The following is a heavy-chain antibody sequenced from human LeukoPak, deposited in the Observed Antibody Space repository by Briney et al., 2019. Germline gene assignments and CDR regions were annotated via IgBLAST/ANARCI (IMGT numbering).Heavy chain of an antibody. CDR3: ARRNYYCYMDV. J-gene: IGHJ6*03. CDR1: GGSFSGYY. V-gene: IGHV4-34*01. Sequence: SETLSLTCAVYGGSFSGYYWSWIRQPPGKGLEWIGEINHSGSTNYNPSLKSRVTISVDTSKNQFSLKLSSVTAADTAVYYCARRNYYCYMDVWGKGTTVTVSS. CDR2: INHSGST.